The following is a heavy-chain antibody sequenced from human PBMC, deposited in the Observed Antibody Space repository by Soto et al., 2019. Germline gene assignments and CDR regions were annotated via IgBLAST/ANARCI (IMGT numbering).Heavy chain of an antibody. CDR2: IIPILGIA. J-gene: IGHJ4*02. Sequence: QVQLVQSGAEVKKPGSSVKVSCKASGGTFSSYTISWVRQAPGQGREWMGRIIPILGIANYAQKFQGRVTITADKSTSTAYMQLSSLRSEDTAVYYCARGPRSTVTTVGFEDYWGQGTLVTVSS. CDR1: GGTFSSYT. V-gene: IGHV1-69*02. D-gene: IGHD4-17*01. CDR3: ARGPRSTVTTVGFEDY.